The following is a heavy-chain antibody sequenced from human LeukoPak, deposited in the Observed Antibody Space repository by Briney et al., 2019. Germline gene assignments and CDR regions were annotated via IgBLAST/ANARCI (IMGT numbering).Heavy chain of an antibody. D-gene: IGHD3-10*01. CDR2: IYPGDSDT. CDR1: GYSFTSYW. J-gene: IGHJ4*02. V-gene: IGHV5-51*01. Sequence: GESLKISCRGSGYSFTSYWIGWVRQMPGKGLEWMGIIYPGDSDTRYSPSFQGQVTISADKSISTAYLQWSSLRASDTAMYYCARQLFGQSSHFDYWGQGTLVTVSS. CDR3: ARQLFGQSSHFDY.